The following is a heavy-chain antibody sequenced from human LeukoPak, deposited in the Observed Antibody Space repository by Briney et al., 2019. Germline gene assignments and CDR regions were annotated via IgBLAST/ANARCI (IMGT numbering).Heavy chain of an antibody. CDR3: ARHARYFDL. Sequence: PSETLSLTCTVSGGSISSYYWTWIRQPPGKGLEWIGYITYSWTTHYNPSLMSRVTISLDMSKNQFSPNLRSVTASDTAVYYCARHARYFDLWGRGALVTVSS. CDR1: GGSISSYY. J-gene: IGHJ2*01. V-gene: IGHV4-59*08. CDR2: ITYSWTT.